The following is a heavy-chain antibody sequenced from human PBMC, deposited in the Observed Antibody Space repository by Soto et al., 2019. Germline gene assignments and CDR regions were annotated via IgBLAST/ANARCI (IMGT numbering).Heavy chain of an antibody. D-gene: IGHD2-2*01. Sequence: GGSLRLSCAASGFTFSSYAMSWVRQAPGKGLEWVSAISGSGGSTYYADSVKGRFTISRDNSKNTLYLQMNSLRAEDTAVYYCAKGVEDIVVVPAAMPLAYYYGMDVWGQGTTVTVSS. CDR3: AKGVEDIVVVPAAMPLAYYYGMDV. J-gene: IGHJ6*02. CDR1: GFTFSSYA. CDR2: ISGSGGST. V-gene: IGHV3-23*01.